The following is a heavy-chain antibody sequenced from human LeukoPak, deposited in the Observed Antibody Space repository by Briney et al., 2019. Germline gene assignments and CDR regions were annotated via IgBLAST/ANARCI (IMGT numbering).Heavy chain of an antibody. CDR2: IYYSGST. CDR1: GGSISSSSYY. Sequence: SETLSLTCTVSGGSISSSSYYWGWIRQPPGKGLEWIGSIYYSGSTYYNPSLKSRVTISVDTSKNQFSLKLSSVTAADTAVYYCALRSGSYWDYYGMDVWGQGTTVTVSS. D-gene: IGHD1-26*01. V-gene: IGHV4-39*01. J-gene: IGHJ6*02. CDR3: ALRSGSYWDYYGMDV.